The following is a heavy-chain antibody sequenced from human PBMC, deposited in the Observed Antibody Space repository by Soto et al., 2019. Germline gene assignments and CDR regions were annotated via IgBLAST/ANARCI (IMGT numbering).Heavy chain of an antibody. CDR1: GYSFSNYW. CDR3: SRRNEQHYYDYYGMDV. Sequence: PGESLKISCKGSGYSFSNYWIAWVRQMPGKGLEWMGIIYPGNSDTRYSPSFQGQVTFSVDKSISTAYLQWSSLKASDTAMYYCSRRNEQHYYDYYGMDVCGQGTTVTVSS. J-gene: IGHJ6*02. V-gene: IGHV5-51*01. D-gene: IGHD1-1*01. CDR2: IYPGNSDT.